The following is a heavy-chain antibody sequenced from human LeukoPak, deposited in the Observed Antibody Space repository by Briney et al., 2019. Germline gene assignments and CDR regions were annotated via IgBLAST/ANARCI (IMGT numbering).Heavy chain of an antibody. V-gene: IGHV4-59*01. J-gene: IGHJ5*02. Sequence: SETLSLTCTVSGGSISYYYWSWIRQPPGKGLEWIGYIYYSGSTNYNPSLKSRVTISVDTSKNQFSLNLSSVTTADTAVYYCARERYYGSGTNWFDPWGQGTLVTVSS. D-gene: IGHD3-10*01. CDR3: ARERYYGSGTNWFDP. CDR2: IYYSGST. CDR1: GGSISYYY.